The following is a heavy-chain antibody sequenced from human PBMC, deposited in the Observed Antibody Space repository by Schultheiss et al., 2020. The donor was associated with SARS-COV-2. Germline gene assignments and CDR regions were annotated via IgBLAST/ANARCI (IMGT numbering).Heavy chain of an antibody. CDR1: GYSISSGYY. J-gene: IGHJ4*02. V-gene: IGHV4-61*01. Sequence: SETLSLTCAVSGYSISSGYYWGWIRQPPGKGLEWIGYIYYSGSTNYNPSLKSRVTISVDTSKNQFSLKLSSVTAADTAVYYCARSGYGDYPGDWGQGTLVTVSS. CDR3: ARSGYGDYPGD. CDR2: IYYSGST. D-gene: IGHD4-17*01.